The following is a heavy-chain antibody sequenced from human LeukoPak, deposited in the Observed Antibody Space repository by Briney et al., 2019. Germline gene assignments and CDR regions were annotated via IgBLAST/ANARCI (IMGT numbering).Heavy chain of an antibody. CDR3: ARADYDFWSGYSFSENDY. CDR2: ISAYNGNT. V-gene: IGHV1-18*01. D-gene: IGHD3-3*01. CDR1: GYTFTSYG. Sequence: ASVKVSCKASGYTFTSYGISWVRQAPGQGLEWMGWISAYNGNTNYAQKLQGRVTMTTDTSTSTAYMELRSLRSDDTAVYYCARADYDFWSGYSFSENDYWGQGTLVTVSS. J-gene: IGHJ4*02.